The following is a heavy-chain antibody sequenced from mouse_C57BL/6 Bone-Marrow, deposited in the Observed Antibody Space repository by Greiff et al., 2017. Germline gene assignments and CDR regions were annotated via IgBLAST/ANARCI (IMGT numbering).Heavy chain of an antibody. J-gene: IGHJ4*01. CDR3: ASDATYYGSSSVGSIDF. CDR1: GFTFSDFY. Sequence: EVKLVESGGGLVQSGRSLRLSCATSGFTFSDFYMEWVRQAPGKGLEWMAASRNKANDYKKEDSASGKGRCIVTRDTSQSILYLQMNVLRAEDTAIYYCASDATYYGSSSVGSIDFWGQGTSVTVSS. D-gene: IGHD1-1*01. V-gene: IGHV7-1*01. CDR2: SRNKANDYKK.